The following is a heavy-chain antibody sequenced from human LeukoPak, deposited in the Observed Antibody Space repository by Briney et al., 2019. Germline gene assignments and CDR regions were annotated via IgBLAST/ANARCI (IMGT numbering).Heavy chain of an antibody. CDR1: GYTFTSYD. Sequence: ASVKVSCKASGYTFTSYDINWVRQATGQGLEWMGWMNPNSGNTGYAQKFQGRVTMTRNTSISTAYMGLSSLRSEDTAVYYCARGYYYDSSGYMVDFDIWGQGTMVTVSS. CDR3: ARGYYYDSSGYMVDFDI. D-gene: IGHD3-22*01. J-gene: IGHJ3*02. CDR2: MNPNSGNT. V-gene: IGHV1-8*01.